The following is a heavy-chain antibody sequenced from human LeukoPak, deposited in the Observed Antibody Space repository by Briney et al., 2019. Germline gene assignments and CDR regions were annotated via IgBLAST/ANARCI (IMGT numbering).Heavy chain of an antibody. Sequence: SETLSLTCTVSGDSISTYYWSWIRQPPRKGLEWIGYIYYRVTSDYDPSPKSRVTMSVDMSTRQISLKLSSVTAADTAVYYCARAVGGDGSGSLWGPGTLVTVSS. CDR2: IYYRVTS. J-gene: IGHJ4*02. CDR1: GDSISTYY. D-gene: IGHD3-10*01. CDR3: ARAVGGDGSGSL. V-gene: IGHV4-59*01.